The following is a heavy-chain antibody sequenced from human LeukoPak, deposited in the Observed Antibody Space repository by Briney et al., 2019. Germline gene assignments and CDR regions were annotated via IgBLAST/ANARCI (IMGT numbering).Heavy chain of an antibody. V-gene: IGHV4-31*03. CDR3: ARVPRGCGGDCAWFDP. D-gene: IGHD2-21*02. Sequence: SETLSLTCTVSGGSISSGGYYWSWIRQHPGKGLEWIGYIYYSGSTYYNPSLKSRVTISVDTSKNQFSLKLSSVTAADTAVYYCARVPRGCGGDCAWFDPWGRGTLVTVSS. CDR1: GGSISSGGYY. J-gene: IGHJ5*02. CDR2: IYYSGST.